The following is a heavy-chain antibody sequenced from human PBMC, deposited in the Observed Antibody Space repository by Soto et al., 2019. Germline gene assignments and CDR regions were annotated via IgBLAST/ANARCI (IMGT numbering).Heavy chain of an antibody. CDR2: IFHSGNS. V-gene: IGHV4-38-2*02. Sequence: PSETLSLTCAVSGSSMSGFYWGWVRQPPGKGLEWIGSIFHSGNSYYSPSLKSRVILSVDTSKNQFSLNLTAASAADTAVYYCAREDDGMDVWGQGTKDTVSS. J-gene: IGHJ6*02. CDR3: AREDDGMDV. CDR1: GSSMSGFY.